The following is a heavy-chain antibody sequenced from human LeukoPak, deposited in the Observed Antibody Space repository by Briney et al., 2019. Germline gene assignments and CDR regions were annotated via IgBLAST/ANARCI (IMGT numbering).Heavy chain of an antibody. CDR1: GGSISSYY. V-gene: IGHV4-59*01. Sequence: PSETLSLTCTVSGGSISSYYWSWIRQPPRKGLEWIGYIYYSGSTNYNPSLKSRVTISVDTSKNQFSLKLSSVTAADTAVYYCARPYCRSTSCYGAFDIWGQGTMVTVSS. CDR2: IYYSGST. J-gene: IGHJ3*02. CDR3: ARPYCRSTSCYGAFDI. D-gene: IGHD2-2*01.